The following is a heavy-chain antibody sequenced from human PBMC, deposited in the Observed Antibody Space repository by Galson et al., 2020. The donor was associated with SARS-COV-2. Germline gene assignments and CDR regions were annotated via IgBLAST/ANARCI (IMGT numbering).Heavy chain of an antibody. CDR3: ATAFAYYYDSSGYPSLDY. CDR1: GYTLTELS. V-gene: IGHV1-24*01. CDR2: FDPEDGET. J-gene: IGHJ4*02. D-gene: IGHD3-22*01. Sequence: ASVKVSCKVSGYTLTELSMHWVRQAPGKGLEWMGGFDPEDGETIYAQKFQGRVTMTEDTSTDTAYMELSSLRSEDTAVYYCATAFAYYYDSSGYPSLDYWGQGTLVTVSS.